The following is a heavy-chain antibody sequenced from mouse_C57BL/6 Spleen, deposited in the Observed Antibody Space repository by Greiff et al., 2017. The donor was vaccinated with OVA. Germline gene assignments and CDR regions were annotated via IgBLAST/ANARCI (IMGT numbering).Heavy chain of an antibody. J-gene: IGHJ2*01. V-gene: IGHV5-16*01. Sequence: VQLKESEGGLVQPGSSMKLSCTASGFTFSDYYMAWVRQVPEKGLEWVANINYDGSSTYYLDSLKSRFIISRDNAKNILYLQMSSLKSEDTATYYCAREAGYFDYWGQGTTLTVSS. CDR2: INYDGSST. CDR3: AREAGYFDY. CDR1: GFTFSDYY.